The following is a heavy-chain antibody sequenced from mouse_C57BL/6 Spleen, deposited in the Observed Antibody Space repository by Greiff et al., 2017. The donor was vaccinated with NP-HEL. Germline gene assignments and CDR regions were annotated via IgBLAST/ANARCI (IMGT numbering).Heavy chain of an antibody. CDR1: GFSLTSYG. D-gene: IGHD1-1*01. J-gene: IGHJ1*03. Sequence: VKLQESGPGLVQPSQSLSITCTVSGFSLTSYGVHWVRQSPGKGLEWLGVIWSGGSTDYNAAFISRLSISKDNFKSQVFFKMNSLQADDTAIYYCASYYYGSSYRYFDVWGTGTTVTVSS. CDR2: IWSGGST. CDR3: ASYYYGSSYRYFDV. V-gene: IGHV2-2*01.